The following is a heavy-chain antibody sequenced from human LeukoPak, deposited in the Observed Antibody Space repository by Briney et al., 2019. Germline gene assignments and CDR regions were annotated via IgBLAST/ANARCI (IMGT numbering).Heavy chain of an antibody. CDR1: GGSISSHY. J-gene: IGHJ4*02. CDR2: IYTSGST. D-gene: IGHD2-15*01. V-gene: IGHV4-4*07. CDR3: ARDSEHGGLY. Sequence: SETLSLTCTVSGGSISSHYWNWIRQPAGKGLEWIGRIYTSGSTNYNPSLKSRVTMSVDTSKNQFSLKLNSVTAADTAVYYCARDSEHGGLYWGQGTLVTVSS.